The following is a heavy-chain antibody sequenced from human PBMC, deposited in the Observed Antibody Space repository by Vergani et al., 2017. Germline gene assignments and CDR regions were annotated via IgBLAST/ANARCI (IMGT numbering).Heavy chain of an antibody. CDR2: IYYSGST. CDR1: GGSLSSGCYY. J-gene: IGHJ6*03. Sequence: QVQLQESGPGLVKPSQTLSLTCTVSGGSLSSGCYYWSWIRQPPGKGLEWIGYIYYSGSTYYNPSLKSRVTIAVATSKNQFSLKLSSVTAADTAVYYCARGLRFLDYLTSDYMDVWGKGTTVTVSS. CDR3: ARGLRFLDYLTSDYMDV. V-gene: IGHV4-31*03. D-gene: IGHD3-3*01.